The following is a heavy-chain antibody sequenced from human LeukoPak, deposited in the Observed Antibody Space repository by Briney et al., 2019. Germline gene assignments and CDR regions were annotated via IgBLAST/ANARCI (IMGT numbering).Heavy chain of an antibody. J-gene: IGHJ4*02. D-gene: IGHD6-13*01. CDR1: GFTFSSSG. CDR3: ARIKAAVTPAIDY. CDR2: IKQDGSDK. V-gene: IGHV3-7*01. Sequence: PGGSLRLSCAASGFTFSSSGMNWVRQAPGKGLEWVANIKQDGSDKYYVDSVKGRFTISRNNAKNSLYLQMNSLRADDTAVYYCARIKAAVTPAIDYWGQGTLVTVSS.